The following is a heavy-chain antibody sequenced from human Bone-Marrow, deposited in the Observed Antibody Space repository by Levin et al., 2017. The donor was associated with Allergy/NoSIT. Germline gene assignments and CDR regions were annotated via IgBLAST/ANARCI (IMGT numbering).Heavy chain of an antibody. CDR2: IYYSGST. J-gene: IGHJ5*02. CDR3: ARDHEGKSSSGFNWFDP. D-gene: IGHD6-19*01. Sequence: PSETLSLTCTVSGGSISSYYWSWIRQPPGKGLEWIGYIYYSGSTNYNPSLKSRVTISVDTSKNQFSLKLSSVTAADTAVYYCARDHEGKSSSGFNWFDPWGQGTLVTVSS. V-gene: IGHV4-59*01. CDR1: GGSISSYY.